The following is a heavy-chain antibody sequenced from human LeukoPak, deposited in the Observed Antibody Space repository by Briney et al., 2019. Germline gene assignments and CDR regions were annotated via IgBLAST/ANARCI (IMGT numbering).Heavy chain of an antibody. V-gene: IGHV4-59*01. CDR3: ARDKGLPQAFDI. CDR1: GGSISSFY. Sequence: SETLSLTGTVSGGSISSFYWSWIRQPPGQGLEYIGYISSSETTSYSPSLKSRVTISVDTSKNQFSLNLTSVTAADTAVYYCARDKGLPQAFDIWGQGTLVTVSS. CDR2: ISSSETT. J-gene: IGHJ3*02. D-gene: IGHD5/OR15-5a*01.